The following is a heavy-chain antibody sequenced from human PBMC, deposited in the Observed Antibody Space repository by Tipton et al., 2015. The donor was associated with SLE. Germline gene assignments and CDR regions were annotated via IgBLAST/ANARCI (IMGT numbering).Heavy chain of an antibody. D-gene: IGHD5-24*01. CDR1: GGSISSNY. J-gene: IGHJ3*01. CDR3: GRARVGMGYVFDV. Sequence: TLSLTCSVSGGSISSNYWIWIRQPPGKGLEWIGYISDGGGTNHNPSLKSRVIISVDPAKNQFSLKLTSVTAADTAQYYCGRARVGMGYVFDVWGQGTMVTVSS. CDR2: ISDGGGT. V-gene: IGHV4-59*08.